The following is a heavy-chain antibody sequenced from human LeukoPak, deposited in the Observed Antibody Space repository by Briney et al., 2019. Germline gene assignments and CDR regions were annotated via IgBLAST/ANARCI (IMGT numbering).Heavy chain of an antibody. D-gene: IGHD2-21*02. V-gene: IGHV3-48*03. CDR2: ISSSGSTI. J-gene: IGHJ6*04. Sequence: GGSLRLSCAVSGFTFSSYEMNWVRQAPGKGLEWVSYISSSGSTIYYADSVKGRFTISRDNAKNSLYLQMNSLRAEDTAVYYCARVCGGDCYSYYYYYYGMDAWGKGTTVTVSS. CDR3: ARVCGGDCYSYYYYYYGMDA. CDR1: GFTFSSYE.